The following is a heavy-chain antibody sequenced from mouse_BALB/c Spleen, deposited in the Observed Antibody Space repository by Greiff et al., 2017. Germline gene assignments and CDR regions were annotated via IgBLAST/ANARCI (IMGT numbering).Heavy chain of an antibody. CDR2: IDPENGDT. CDR1: GFNIKDYY. V-gene: IGHV14-4*02. D-gene: IGHD2-4*01. Sequence: EVQLQQSGAELVRSGASVKLSCTASGFNIKDYYMHWVKQRPEQGLEWIGWIDPENGDTKYDPKFQGKATITADTSSNTAYLQLSSLTSEDTAVYYCAIYYDYDGGYYYAMDYWGQGTSVTVSS. CDR3: AIYYDYDGGYYYAMDY. J-gene: IGHJ4*01.